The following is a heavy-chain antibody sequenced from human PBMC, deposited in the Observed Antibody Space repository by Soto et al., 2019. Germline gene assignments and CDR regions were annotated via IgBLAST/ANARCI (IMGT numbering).Heavy chain of an antibody. J-gene: IGHJ4*02. CDR3: ARGGYDYSDY. V-gene: IGHV3-7*01. CDR1: GFTFSSYA. Sequence: GGSLRLSCAASGFTFSSYAMHWVRQAPGKGLEWVSYIKQDGSDKYYVESVKGRFSISRDNVKNSLYLQMNSLRAEDTAVYYCARGGYDYSDYWGQGTLVTVSS. CDR2: IKQDGSDK. D-gene: IGHD5-12*01.